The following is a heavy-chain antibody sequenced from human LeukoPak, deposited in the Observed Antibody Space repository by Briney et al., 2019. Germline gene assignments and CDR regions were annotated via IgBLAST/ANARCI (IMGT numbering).Heavy chain of an antibody. CDR1: GFTFDDYA. J-gene: IGHJ4*02. D-gene: IGHD2-8*01. CDR2: ISWNSGSI. V-gene: IGHV3-9*01. CDR3: ADPGVGY. Sequence: GGSLRLSCAASGFTFDDYAMHWVRQAPGKGLEWVSGISWNSGSIGYADSVKGRFTISRDNAKNSLYLQMNSLRVEDTAVYYCADPGVGYWGQGSLVTVSA.